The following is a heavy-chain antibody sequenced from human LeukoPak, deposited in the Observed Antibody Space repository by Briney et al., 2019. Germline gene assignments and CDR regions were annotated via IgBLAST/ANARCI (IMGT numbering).Heavy chain of an antibody. CDR3: ARDRAITGKTWDAFDI. D-gene: IGHD1-20*01. J-gene: IGHJ3*02. CDR2: INPNSGGT. V-gene: IGHV1-2*02. Sequence: ASVKVSCKASGYTFTGYYMHWVRQAPGQGLEWMGWINPNSGGTNYAQKFQGRVTMTRDTSISTAYMELSRLRSDDTAVYYWARDRAITGKTWDAFDIWGQGTMVTVSS. CDR1: GYTFTGYY.